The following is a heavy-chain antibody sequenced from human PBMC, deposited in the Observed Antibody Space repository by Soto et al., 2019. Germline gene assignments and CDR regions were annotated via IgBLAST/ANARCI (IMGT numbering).Heavy chain of an antibody. CDR2: IIPILVIA. V-gene: IGHV1-69*02. Sequence: QVQLVQSGAEVKKPGSSVKVSCKASGGTFSSYISWVRQAPGQGLEWMGRIIPILVIANYAQKLQGRVTITADKSTSTAYMELSSLRAEDTAVYYCARLLYYDSSGYPVDYWGQGTLVTVSS. D-gene: IGHD3-22*01. J-gene: IGHJ4*02. CDR1: GGTFSSY. CDR3: ARLLYYDSSGYPVDY.